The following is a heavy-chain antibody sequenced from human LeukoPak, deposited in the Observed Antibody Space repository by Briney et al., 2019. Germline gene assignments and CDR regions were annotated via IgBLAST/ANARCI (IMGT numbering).Heavy chain of an antibody. Sequence: PGGSLRLSCTASGSTFGDYAMSWVRQAPGKGLEWVGFIRSKAYGGTTEYAASVKGRFTISRDDSKSIAYLQMNSLKTEDTAVYYCTKDYSNYVYYFDYWGQGTLVTVSS. V-gene: IGHV3-49*04. CDR3: TKDYSNYVYYFDY. J-gene: IGHJ4*02. CDR2: IRSKAYGGTT. D-gene: IGHD4-11*01. CDR1: GSTFGDYA.